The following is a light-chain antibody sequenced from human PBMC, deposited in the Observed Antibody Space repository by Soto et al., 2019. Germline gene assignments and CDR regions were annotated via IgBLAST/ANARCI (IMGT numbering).Light chain of an antibody. J-gene: IGLJ1*01. CDR2: EVT. Sequence: QSALTQPPSASGSPGQSVTISCTGTSSDVGGYNYVSWYQQHPGKAPKLLIYEVTKRPSGVPDRFSGSKSGYTASLTVSGLQADDEAEYYCCSNAGSHYYVFGTGTKLTVL. CDR3: CSNAGSHYYV. V-gene: IGLV2-8*01. CDR1: SSDVGGYNY.